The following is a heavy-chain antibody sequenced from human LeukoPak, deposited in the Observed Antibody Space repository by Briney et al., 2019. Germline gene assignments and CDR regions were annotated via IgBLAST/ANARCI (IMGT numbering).Heavy chain of an antibody. Sequence: SETLSLTCTVPGGSISSGDYYWSWIRQPPGKGLEWIGYIYHSGSTHFNPSLKSRVTISVDTSKSQFSLKLSSVTAADTAVYFCARGPDSSGYYYFDYWGQGTLVTVSS. D-gene: IGHD3-22*01. V-gene: IGHV4-30-4*01. CDR1: GGSISSGDYY. CDR2: IYHSGST. CDR3: ARGPDSSGYYYFDY. J-gene: IGHJ4*02.